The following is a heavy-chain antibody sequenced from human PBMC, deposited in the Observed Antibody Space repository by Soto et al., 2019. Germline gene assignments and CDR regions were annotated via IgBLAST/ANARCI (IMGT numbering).Heavy chain of an antibody. Sequence: QVQLVESGGGVVQPGGSLRLSCEASGFTFRDYGFHWVRQAPGKGLEWVAVIYYDGSGSDYADSVRGRFIFSRDISTNTLYLQMNSLRAEDKAVYYCVREDCSGGTCDGGYWGQGTLVTVSS. V-gene: IGHV3-33*01. CDR1: GFTFRDYG. D-gene: IGHD2-15*01. J-gene: IGHJ4*02. CDR2: IYYDGSGS. CDR3: VREDCSGGTCDGGY.